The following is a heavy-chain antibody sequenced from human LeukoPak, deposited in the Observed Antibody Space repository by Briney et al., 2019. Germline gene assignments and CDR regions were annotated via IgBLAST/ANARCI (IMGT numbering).Heavy chain of an antibody. J-gene: IGHJ4*02. CDR3: ASAFLAYCGGDCPMGY. Sequence: GSSVKVSRKASGGTFSSYAISWVRQAPGQGLEWMGGIIPIFGTANYAQKFQGRVTITTDESTSTAYVELTSLRSEDTAVYYCASAFLAYCGGDCPMGYWGQGTLVTVSS. CDR1: GGTFSSYA. CDR2: IIPIFGTA. D-gene: IGHD2-21*02. V-gene: IGHV1-69*05.